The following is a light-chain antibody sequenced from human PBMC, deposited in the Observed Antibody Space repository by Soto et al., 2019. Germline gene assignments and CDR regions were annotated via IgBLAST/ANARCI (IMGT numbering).Light chain of an antibody. Sequence: DMVLTQSPATLHLPPGERATLSCRAIQSVSGSYLAWYQQQPGQAPRLLLYGASSRATGIPDRFSGSGSATAFTLTISRLEPADVAMYYCQHYAHNPPIPFGQGTRL. CDR2: GAS. CDR3: QHYAHNPPIP. J-gene: IGKJ5*01. V-gene: IGKV3-20*01. CDR1: QSVSGSY.